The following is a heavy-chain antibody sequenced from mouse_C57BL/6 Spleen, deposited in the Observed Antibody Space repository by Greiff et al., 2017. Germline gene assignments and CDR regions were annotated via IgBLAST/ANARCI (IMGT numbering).Heavy chain of an antibody. CDR1: GFTFSDYY. D-gene: IGHD1-1*01. Sequence: EVNVVESEGGLVQPGSSMKLSCTASGFTFSDYYMAWVRQVPEKGLEWVANINYDGSSTYYLDALKSRFIISRDNAKNMLYLQMSSLKSEDTATYYCAREGSSPWYFDVWGTGTTVTVSS. CDR2: INYDGSST. J-gene: IGHJ1*03. V-gene: IGHV5-16*01. CDR3: AREGSSPWYFDV.